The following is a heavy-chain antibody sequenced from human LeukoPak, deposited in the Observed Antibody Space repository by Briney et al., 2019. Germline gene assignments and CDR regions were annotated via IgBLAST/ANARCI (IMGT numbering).Heavy chain of an antibody. J-gene: IGHJ4*02. CDR2: INPNSGGT. V-gene: IGHV1-2*02. CDR3: ARASRNYCSGGSCFFDFDY. CDR1: GYTFTGQY. D-gene: IGHD2-15*01. Sequence: GASVKVSCKASGYTFTGQYMHWVRQAPGQGLEWMGWINPNSGGTNYAQKFQGRVTMTRDTSISTAYMELSRLRSDDTAVYYCARASRNYCSGGSCFFDFDYWGQGTLVTVSS.